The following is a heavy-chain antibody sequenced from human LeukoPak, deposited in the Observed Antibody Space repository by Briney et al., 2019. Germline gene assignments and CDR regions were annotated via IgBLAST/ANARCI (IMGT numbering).Heavy chain of an antibody. D-gene: IGHD3-16*02. CDR1: GFTFSSYG. CDR3: ARGYDYVWGSYRLRGNFVDY. Sequence: PGGSLRLSCAASGFTFSSYGMHWVRQAPGKGLEWVAVIWYDGSNKYYADSVKGRFTISRDNSKNTLYLQMNSLRAEDTAVYYCARGYDYVWGSYRLRGNFVDYWGQGTLVTVSS. J-gene: IGHJ4*02. CDR2: IWYDGSNK. V-gene: IGHV3-33*01.